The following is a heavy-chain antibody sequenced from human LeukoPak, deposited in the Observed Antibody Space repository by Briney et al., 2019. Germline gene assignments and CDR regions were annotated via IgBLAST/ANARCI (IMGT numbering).Heavy chain of an antibody. CDR3: ARVSGSRNPHSNYYYYYMDV. Sequence: ASVKVSCKVFGYTFSEYAVSWVRQAPGQGLEWMGWINGFNGNPKYAQKFQDRVTMTTDTYTNTAYMEVKSLRSDDTAVYYCARVSGSRNPHSNYYYYYMDVWGEGTTVVVSS. CDR2: INGFNGNP. CDR1: GYTFSEYA. J-gene: IGHJ6*03. V-gene: IGHV1-18*01. D-gene: IGHD3-10*01.